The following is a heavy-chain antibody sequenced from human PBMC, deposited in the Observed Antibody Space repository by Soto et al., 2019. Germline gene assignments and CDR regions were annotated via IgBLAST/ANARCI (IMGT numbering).Heavy chain of an antibody. CDR3: ARAVGYCSGGSCHGLDY. J-gene: IGHJ4*02. Sequence: QVQLQESGPGLVRPSGTLALTCAVSGGSISSSNWWNWVRQPPGKGLEWIGEIYHSGATNYNPSLNSRVTISVDKSKNQFSLKLSSVTAAETVVYYCARAVGYCSGGSCHGLDYWGQGTLVTVSS. V-gene: IGHV4-4*02. CDR2: IYHSGAT. D-gene: IGHD2-15*01. CDR1: GGSISSSNW.